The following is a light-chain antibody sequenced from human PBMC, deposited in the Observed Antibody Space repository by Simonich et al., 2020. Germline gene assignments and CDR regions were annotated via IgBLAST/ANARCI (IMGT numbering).Light chain of an antibody. CDR2: AGR. CDR1: SSDVGSYNL. CDR3: CSYAGSSTWV. V-gene: IGLV2-23*01. J-gene: IGLJ3*02. Sequence: QSALTQPASVSGSPGQSLTISCTGTSSDVGSYNLVSWYQQHPGKAPKLMIYAGRKRPSGVSNRFSGSKSGNTASLTISGLQAEDEADYYCCSYAGSSTWVFGGGTKLTVL.